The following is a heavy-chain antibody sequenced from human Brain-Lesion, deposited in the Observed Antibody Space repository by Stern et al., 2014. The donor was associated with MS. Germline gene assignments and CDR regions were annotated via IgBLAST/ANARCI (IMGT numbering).Heavy chain of an antibody. CDR1: GFTFSSYW. CDR3: ARDCSHGTCYSAHYYFGMDV. CDR2: MKQDGSEE. J-gene: IGHJ6*02. Sequence: EVQLEESGGGLVQPGGSLRLSCAASGFTFSSYWMTWVRQAPGKGLEWVANMKQDGSEEYYVDSVKGRFTVSRDNSKISLYLQMNSLRAEDTAVYYCARDCSHGTCYSAHYYFGMDVWGQGTTVIVSS. V-gene: IGHV3-7*01. D-gene: IGHD2-15*01.